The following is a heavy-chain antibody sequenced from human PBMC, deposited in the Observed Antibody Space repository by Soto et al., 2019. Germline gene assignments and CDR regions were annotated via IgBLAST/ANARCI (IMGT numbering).Heavy chain of an antibody. Sequence: EVQLVESGGGLVQPGGSLRLSCAASGVTVSSNYMSWVRQAPGKGLEWVSVIYSGGSTYYADSVKGRFTISRDNSKNTRDPQMNSTRTEGTAVYYCARHGYYYRGGCYEYWGQGTLVSVSS. V-gene: IGHV3-66*04. D-gene: IGHD2-21*01. CDR1: GVTVSSNY. CDR3: ARHGYYYRGGCYEY. CDR2: IYSGGST. J-gene: IGHJ4*02.